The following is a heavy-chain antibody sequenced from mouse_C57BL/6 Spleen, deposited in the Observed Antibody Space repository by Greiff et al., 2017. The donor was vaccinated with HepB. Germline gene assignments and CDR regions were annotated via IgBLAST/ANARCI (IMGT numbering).Heavy chain of an antibody. J-gene: IGHJ2*01. V-gene: IGHV1-69*01. CDR2: IDPSDSYT. CDR3: ASYGSSYFDY. CDR1: GYTFTSYW. Sequence: VQLQQPGAELVMPGASVKLSCKASGYTFTSYWMHWVKQRPGQGLEWIGEIDPSDSYTNYNQKFKGKSTLTVDKSSSTAYMQLSSLTSEDSAVYYCASYGSSYFDYWGQGTTRTVSS. D-gene: IGHD1-1*01.